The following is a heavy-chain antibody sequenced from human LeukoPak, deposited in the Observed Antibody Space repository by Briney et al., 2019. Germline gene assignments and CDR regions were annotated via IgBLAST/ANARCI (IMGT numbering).Heavy chain of an antibody. CDR2: IYHSGST. CDR3: ACSGLDAFDI. J-gene: IGHJ3*02. V-gene: IGHV4-30-2*01. Sequence: PSETLSLTCAVSGGSISSGGYSWSWIRQPPGTGLEWIGYIYHSGSTYYNPSLKSRVTISVDRSKNQFSLKLSSVTAADTAVYYCACSGLDAFDIWGQGTMVTVSS. D-gene: IGHD2-15*01. CDR1: GGSISSGGYS.